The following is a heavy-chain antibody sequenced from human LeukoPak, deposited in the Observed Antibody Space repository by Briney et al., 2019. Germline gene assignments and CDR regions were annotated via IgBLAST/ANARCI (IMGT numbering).Heavy chain of an antibody. V-gene: IGHV3-74*01. CDR2: INGDGTST. CDR1: GVTFSTDW. D-gene: IGHD3-16*01. Sequence: TGGSLRLSCAVSGVTFSTDWMHWVRQAPGKGLVWISRINGDGTSTNYADSVKGRFTISRDNAKNTLYLEMKSLRAEDTAVYFCARSTYPKLDSWGQGTLVTVSS. J-gene: IGHJ4*02. CDR3: ARSTYPKLDS.